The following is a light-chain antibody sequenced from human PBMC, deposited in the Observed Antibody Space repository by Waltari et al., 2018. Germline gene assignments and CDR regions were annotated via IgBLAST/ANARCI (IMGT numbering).Light chain of an antibody. CDR2: GAS. CDR1: QSVSSSY. CDR3: QQYGSSPAT. J-gene: IGKJ4*01. V-gene: IGKV3-20*01. Sequence: EIVLTQSPGTLSLSPGERATLSCRASQSVSSSYLACYQQKPGQAPRLLIYGASSRATGIPDRFSGSGSVTDFTLTISRLEPEDFAVYYCQQYGSSPATFGGGTKVEIK.